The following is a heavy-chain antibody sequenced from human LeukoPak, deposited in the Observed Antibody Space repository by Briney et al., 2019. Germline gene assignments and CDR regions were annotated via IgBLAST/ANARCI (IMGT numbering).Heavy chain of an antibody. Sequence: GGSLRLSCAASGFTVSSNYMSWVRQAPRKGLEWVSVIYSGGSTYYADSVKGRFTISRDNSKNTLYLQMNSLRAEDTAVYYCARDLLVAGTENDDYWGQGTLVTVSS. J-gene: IGHJ4*02. CDR1: GFTVSSNY. CDR2: IYSGGST. CDR3: ARDLLVAGTENDDY. D-gene: IGHD6-19*01. V-gene: IGHV3-66*01.